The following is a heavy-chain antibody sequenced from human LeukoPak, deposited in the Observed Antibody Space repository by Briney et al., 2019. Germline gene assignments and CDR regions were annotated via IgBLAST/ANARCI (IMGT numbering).Heavy chain of an antibody. Sequence: SETLSLTCTVSGASMTSYYWTWIRQPPGKGLEWVGYMYFGERTDYNPSLKSRATISIDTSKKQFSLNLKSVTAADTAVYYCARIPGDRPDDWGQGTLVTVS. CDR2: MYFGERT. CDR3: ARIPGDRPDD. D-gene: IGHD7-27*01. CDR1: GASMTSYY. V-gene: IGHV4-59*01. J-gene: IGHJ4*02.